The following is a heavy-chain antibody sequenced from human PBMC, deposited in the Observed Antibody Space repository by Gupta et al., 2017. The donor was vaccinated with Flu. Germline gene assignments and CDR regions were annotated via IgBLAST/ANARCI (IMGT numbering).Heavy chain of an antibody. D-gene: IGHD4-17*01. Sequence: QVQLVQSGAEVKKPGASVKVSCKASGYTFTGYYMHWVRQAPGQGLEWMGWINPNSGGTNYAQKFQGRVTMTRDTSISTAYMELSRLRSDDTAVYYCARSWPFGDYGGYNWFDPWGQGTLVTVSS. CDR2: INPNSGGT. CDR1: GYTFTGYY. CDR3: ARSWPFGDYGGYNWFDP. J-gene: IGHJ5*02. V-gene: IGHV1-2*02.